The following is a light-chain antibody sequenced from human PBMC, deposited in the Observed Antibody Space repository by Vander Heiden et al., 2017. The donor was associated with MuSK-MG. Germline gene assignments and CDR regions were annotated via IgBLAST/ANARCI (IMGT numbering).Light chain of an antibody. CDR2: AAS. V-gene: IGKV1-39*01. CDR1: QSISSY. CDR3: QQSYRTTPYT. Sequence: DIQMTQSPSSLSASVGDRVTITCRASQSISSYLNWYQQKPGKAPKLLIYAASSLQSGFPSRFSGSGSGTDFTRTISSLQPEDFATYYCQQSYRTTPYTFGQGTKLESK. J-gene: IGKJ2*01.